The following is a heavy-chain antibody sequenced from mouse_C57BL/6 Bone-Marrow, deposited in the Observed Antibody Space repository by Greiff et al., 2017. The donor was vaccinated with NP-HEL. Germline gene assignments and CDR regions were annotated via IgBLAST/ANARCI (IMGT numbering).Heavy chain of an antibody. CDR1: GYSITSDY. CDR2: ISYSGST. V-gene: IGHV3-8*01. Sequence: EVQLQESGPGLVKPSQTLSLTCSATGYSITSDYWNWIRKFPGNKLEYMGYISYSGSTYYYPSLKSRISIIPDTSKNQYYLQLNSVTTEDTATYYCARGSPIRFAYWGQGTLVTVSA. CDR3: ARGSPIRFAY. J-gene: IGHJ3*01.